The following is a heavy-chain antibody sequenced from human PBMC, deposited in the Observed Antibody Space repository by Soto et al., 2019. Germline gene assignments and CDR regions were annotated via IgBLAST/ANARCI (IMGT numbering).Heavy chain of an antibody. D-gene: IGHD1-1*01. J-gene: IGHJ6*02. Sequence: QLQLQESGSGLVKPSQTLSLTCGVSVGSIRSSGYSWNWIRQPPGKCLEWIGYIYHGGRTYYNPSLKSRVTISVDRSKNQFSLKLASVTAADTAVYYCARATDRFLDYYYGVDVWGQGTTVTVSS. CDR3: ARATDRFLDYYYGVDV. V-gene: IGHV4-30-2*01. CDR1: VGSIRSSGYS. CDR2: IYHGGRT.